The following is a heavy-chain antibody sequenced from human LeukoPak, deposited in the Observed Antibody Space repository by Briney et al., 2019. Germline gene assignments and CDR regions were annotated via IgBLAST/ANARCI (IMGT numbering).Heavy chain of an antibody. CDR3: AKDRDFGYCGGDCYLHSDAFDI. V-gene: IGHV3-30*18. Sequence: PGGSLRLSCAASGFTFSSYGMHWVRQAPGKGLEWVAVISYDGSNKYYADSVKGRFTISRDNSKNTLYLQMNSLRAEDTAVYYCAKDRDFGYCGGDCYLHSDAFDIWGQGTMVTVSS. D-gene: IGHD2-21*02. CDR1: GFTFSSYG. CDR2: ISYDGSNK. J-gene: IGHJ3*02.